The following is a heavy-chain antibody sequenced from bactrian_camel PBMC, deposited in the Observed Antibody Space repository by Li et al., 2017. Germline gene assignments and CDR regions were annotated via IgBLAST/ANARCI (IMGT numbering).Heavy chain of an antibody. D-gene: IGHD3*01. CDR1: EYLFSVYQ. J-gene: IGHJ6*01. CDR2: INSGGGRT. Sequence: QLVESGGGSVQAGGSLRLSCVASEYLFSVYQMAWFRQAPGKEREGVASINSGGGRTYYADSVKGRFTISHDYAKKTAYLDMNSLKPEGTAMYYCATFRPCVSAIQALDELQRAFPLGHGTQVTVS. V-gene: IGHV3S66*01. CDR3: ATFRPCVSAIQALDELQRAFP.